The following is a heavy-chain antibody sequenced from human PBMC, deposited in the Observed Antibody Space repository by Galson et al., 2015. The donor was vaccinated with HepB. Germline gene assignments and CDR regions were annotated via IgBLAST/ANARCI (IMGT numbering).Heavy chain of an antibody. Sequence: SVKVSCKASGYTFTGYYMHWVRQAPGQGLEWMGWINPNSGGTNYAQKFQGRVTMTRDTSISTAYMELSRLRSDDTAVYYCARAITMVRGVPGYWGQGTLVTVSS. CDR3: ARAITMVRGVPGY. CDR2: INPNSGGT. D-gene: IGHD3-10*01. CDR1: GYTFTGYY. V-gene: IGHV1-2*02. J-gene: IGHJ4*02.